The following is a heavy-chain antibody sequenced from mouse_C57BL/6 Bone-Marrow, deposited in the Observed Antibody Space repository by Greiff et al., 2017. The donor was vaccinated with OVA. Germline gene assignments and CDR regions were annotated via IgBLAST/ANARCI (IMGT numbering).Heavy chain of an antibody. CDR3: ARGGLRRTY. D-gene: IGHD2-4*01. J-gene: IGHJ3*01. CDR2: IDPSDSYT. Sequence: VQLQQPGAELVKPGASVKLSCKASGYTFTSYWMQWVKQRPGQGLEWLGEIDPSDSYTNYNQKFKGKATLTVDTSSSTAYMQLSSLTSEDSAVYYCARGGLRRTYWGQGTLVTVSA. V-gene: IGHV1-50*01. CDR1: GYTFTSYW.